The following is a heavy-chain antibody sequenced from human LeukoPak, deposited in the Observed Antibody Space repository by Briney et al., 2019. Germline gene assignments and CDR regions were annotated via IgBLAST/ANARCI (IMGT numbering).Heavy chain of an antibody. CDR3: ARDRLSANAFDM. CDR1: GGSITNYY. D-gene: IGHD2-21*02. Sequence: SETLSLTCSVSGGSITNYYWNWMRQPPGKGLEWIGYISHIGSTNYNPSLKSRLTISVDRSKNQFYLKLTSVTAADTAIYYCARDRLSANAFDMWPRDSGHRLF. CDR2: ISHIGST. J-gene: IGHJ3*02. V-gene: IGHV4-59*01.